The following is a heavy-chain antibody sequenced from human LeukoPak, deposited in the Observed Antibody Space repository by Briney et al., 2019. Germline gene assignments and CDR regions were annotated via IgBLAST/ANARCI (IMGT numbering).Heavy chain of an antibody. CDR1: GVTFSNYS. D-gene: IGHD6-13*01. V-gene: IGHV3-48*01. CDR3: ATSGYSSSWYFG. J-gene: IGHJ4*02. Sequence: GGSLRLSCAASGVTFSNYSMNWVRQAPGKGLEWVSYISRSSTTIYYADSVKGRFTISRDNAKNSLYLQMNSLRAEDTAVDYCATSGYSSSWYFGWGQGTLVTVSS. CDR2: ISRSSTTI.